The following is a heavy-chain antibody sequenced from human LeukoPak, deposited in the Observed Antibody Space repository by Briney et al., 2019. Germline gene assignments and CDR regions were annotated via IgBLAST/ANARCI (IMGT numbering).Heavy chain of an antibody. CDR1: GGSISSYY. V-gene: IGHV4-59*01. CDR2: IYYSGST. Sequence: SETLSLTCTVSGGSISSYYWSWIRQPPGKGLEWIGYIYYSGSTNYNPSLKSRVTISVDTSKNQFSLKLSSVTAADTAVYYWGGGWGEGNDFWSGYSDYYYYYMDVWGKGTTVTVSS. J-gene: IGHJ6*03. D-gene: IGHD3-3*01. CDR3: GGGWGEGNDFWSGYSDYYYYYMDV.